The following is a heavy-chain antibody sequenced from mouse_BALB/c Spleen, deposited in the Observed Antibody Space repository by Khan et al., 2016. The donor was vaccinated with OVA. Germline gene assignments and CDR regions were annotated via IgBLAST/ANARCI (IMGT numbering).Heavy chain of an antibody. J-gene: IGHJ3*01. CDR1: GYTLTNYG. D-gene: IGHD2-1*01. CDR2: INTYTGGA. CDR3: SRSNGNYWFAY. V-gene: IGHV9-3-1*01. Sequence: QIQLVQSGPELKKPGETVKISCKASGYTLTNYGMNWVKQAPGKDLKWMGWINTYTGGATYADDFKGRFAFSLETSASTAYLQINNLKNADTATYFCSRSNGNYWFAYWGQGTLVTVSA.